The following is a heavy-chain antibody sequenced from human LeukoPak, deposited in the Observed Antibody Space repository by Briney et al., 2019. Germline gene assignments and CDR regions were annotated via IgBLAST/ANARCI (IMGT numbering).Heavy chain of an antibody. D-gene: IGHD3-10*01. J-gene: IGHJ4*02. CDR3: ARELESHGSGSYFY. Sequence: ASVKVSCKASGGTFSSYAISWVRQAPGQGLEWMGAIIPIFGTANYAQKFQGRVTITADESTSTAYMELSSLRSEDTAVYYCARELESHGSGSYFYWGQGTLVTVSS. CDR2: IIPIFGTA. V-gene: IGHV1-69*13. CDR1: GGTFSSYA.